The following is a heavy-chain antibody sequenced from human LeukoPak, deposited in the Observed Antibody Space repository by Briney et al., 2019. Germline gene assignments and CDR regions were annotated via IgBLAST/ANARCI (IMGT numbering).Heavy chain of an antibody. CDR3: AKGPYYYDSSGSLLFDY. J-gene: IGHJ4*02. D-gene: IGHD3-22*01. CDR1: GFTFSSYV. V-gene: IGHV3-30*18. Sequence: GGSLRLSCAASGFTFSSYVMHWVRQAPGKGLEWVAVISYDGSNKYYADSVKGRFTISRDNSKNTLYLQMNSLRAEDTAVYYCAKGPYYYDSSGSLLFDYWGQGTLVTVSS. CDR2: ISYDGSNK.